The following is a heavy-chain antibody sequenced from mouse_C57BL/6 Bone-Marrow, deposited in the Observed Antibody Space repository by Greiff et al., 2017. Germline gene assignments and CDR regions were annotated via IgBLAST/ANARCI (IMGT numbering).Heavy chain of an antibody. CDR3: TRRDYGSSPYAMDY. CDR1: GYTFTSYW. V-gene: IGHV1-5*01. Sequence: EVQLQQSGTVLARPGASVKMSCKTSGYTFTSYWMHWVKQRPGQGLEWIGAIYPGNSDTSYNQKFKGKAKLTAVTSASTAYMELSSLTNEDSAVYYCTRRDYGSSPYAMDYWGQGTSVTVSS. J-gene: IGHJ4*01. D-gene: IGHD1-1*01. CDR2: IYPGNSDT.